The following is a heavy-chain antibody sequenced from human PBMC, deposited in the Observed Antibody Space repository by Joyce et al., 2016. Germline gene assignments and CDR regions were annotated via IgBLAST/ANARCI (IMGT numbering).Heavy chain of an antibody. CDR3: ARTMDYYGSGSYGWYLDY. CDR1: GYSFTSYW. J-gene: IGHJ4*02. V-gene: IGHV5-51*01. Sequence: EVQLVQSGAEVKKPGESLRISCKGSGYSFTSYWIGWVRQRPGKGLEWMGIIYPGDSDTRYSPSFQGQVTISADKSIRTAYLQWSSLKASDTAMYYCARTMDYYGSGSYGWYLDYWGQGTLVTVSS. D-gene: IGHD3-10*01. CDR2: IYPGDSDT.